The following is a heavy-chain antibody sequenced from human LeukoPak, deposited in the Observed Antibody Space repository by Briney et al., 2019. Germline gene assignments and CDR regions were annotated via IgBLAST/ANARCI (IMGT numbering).Heavy chain of an antibody. CDR3: VRGSTLRHYQY. J-gene: IGHJ4*02. CDR1: GGSITSDSYY. V-gene: IGHV4-39*01. D-gene: IGHD3-16*01. Sequence: SETLSLTCTVSGGSITSDSYYWGWIRRPPGKGLEWIGSIYYSGSTYYNPSLKSRVTVSVDTSKNQFSLNLSSVTAADTAVYYCVRGSTLRHYQYWGQGTLVTVSS. CDR2: IYYSGST.